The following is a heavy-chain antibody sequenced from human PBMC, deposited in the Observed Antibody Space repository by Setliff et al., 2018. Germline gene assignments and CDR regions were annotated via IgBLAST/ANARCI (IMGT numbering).Heavy chain of an antibody. CDR1: GYTFTNYG. J-gene: IGHJ4*02. CDR2: ISAYNGNT. CDR3: ARERSSSWPTKYYFDY. V-gene: IGHV1-18*01. Sequence: ASVKVSCKASGYTFTNYGINWVRQAPGQGLEWLGGISAYNGNTHYAQKLQGRVSMTTDTSTSTAYMELRSLRSDDTAVYYCARERSSSWPTKYYFDYWGQGTLVTVS. D-gene: IGHD6-13*01.